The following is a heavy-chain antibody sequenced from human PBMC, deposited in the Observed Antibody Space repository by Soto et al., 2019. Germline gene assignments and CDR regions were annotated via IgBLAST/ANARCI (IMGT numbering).Heavy chain of an antibody. V-gene: IGHV4-59*01. CDR3: ARCYDYVWGSYRYLCVPYY. CDR1: GGSISRYY. Sequence: PSETLSLTCTVSGGSISRYYWSWIRQPPGKGLEWIGYIYYSGSTNYNPSLKSRVTISVDTSKNQFSLKLSSVTAADTAVYYCARCYDYVWGSYRYLCVPYYWGQGTLVTVSS. J-gene: IGHJ4*02. CDR2: IYYSGST. D-gene: IGHD3-16*02.